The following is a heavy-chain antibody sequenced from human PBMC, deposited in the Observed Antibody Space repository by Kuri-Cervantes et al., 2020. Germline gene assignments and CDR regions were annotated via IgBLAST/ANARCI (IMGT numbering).Heavy chain of an antibody. Sequence: GSLRLSCAVSGGSISSSNWWSWVRQPPGKGLEWIGEIYHSGSTNNNPSLKSRVTISVGKSKNQFSLRLTSVTAADTAVYYCASGYGDEVAGYFQHWGQGTLVTVSS. CDR1: GGSISSSNW. CDR2: IYHSGST. J-gene: IGHJ1*01. V-gene: IGHV4-4*02. D-gene: IGHD4-17*01. CDR3: ASGYGDEVAGYFQH.